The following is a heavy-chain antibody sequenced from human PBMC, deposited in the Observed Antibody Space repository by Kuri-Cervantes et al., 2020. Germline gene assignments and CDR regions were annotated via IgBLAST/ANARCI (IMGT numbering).Heavy chain of an antibody. CDR2: ISSSGSTV. Sequence: GESLKISCAASGFIFREYYMSWIRQAPGKGLEWLSYISSSGSTVYYADSVKGRFTISRDNAKNSLYLQMNSLRAEDTAVYYCARTRIAVAGTFDYWGQGTLVTVSS. CDR3: ARTRIAVAGTFDY. V-gene: IGHV3-11*04. J-gene: IGHJ4*02. D-gene: IGHD6-19*01. CDR1: GFIFREYY.